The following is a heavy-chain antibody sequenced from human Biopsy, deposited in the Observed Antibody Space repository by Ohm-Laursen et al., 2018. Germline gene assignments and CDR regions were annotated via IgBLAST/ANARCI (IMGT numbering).Heavy chain of an antibody. CDR3: VRGVDYYDPYHYYALDV. V-gene: IGHV4-34*01. Sequence: GTLSLTWAVYGESFNGYYWSWIRQTPGKGLEWIGEINHSGRTNYNPSLKGRVTISVDTSKNQFSLKVRSVTAADTAVYYCVRGVDYYDPYHYYALDVWGQGTTVTVSS. CDR1: GESFNGYY. D-gene: IGHD3-22*01. J-gene: IGHJ6*02. CDR2: INHSGRT.